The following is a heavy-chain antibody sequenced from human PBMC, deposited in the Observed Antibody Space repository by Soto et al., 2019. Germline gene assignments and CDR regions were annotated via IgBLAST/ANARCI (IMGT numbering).Heavy chain of an antibody. Sequence: EVQLVQSGGDLVQPGGSLRLSCVASGFTFSTYWMTWVRQAPGMGLEWVAGIKEDASEEVYVDSVQGRFSISRDNAKTSLYLQLNSLRAEDTDVYYCATAISSPFSNFDSWGQGSLVTVSS. D-gene: IGHD2-2*01. CDR1: GFTFSTYW. V-gene: IGHV3-7*01. CDR2: IKEDASEE. J-gene: IGHJ4*02. CDR3: ATAISSPFSNFDS.